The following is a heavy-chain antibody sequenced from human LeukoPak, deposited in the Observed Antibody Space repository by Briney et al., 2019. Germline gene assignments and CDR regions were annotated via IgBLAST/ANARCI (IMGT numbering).Heavy chain of an antibody. CDR2: IYHSGST. Sequence: SETLSLTCAVSGGSISSSDWWSWVRQPPGKGLEWIGEIYHSGSTNYNPSLKSRVTKSVDKSKNQFSLKLSSVTAADTAVYYCARRYYYDSSGYYTGWGQGTLVTVSS. J-gene: IGHJ4*02. D-gene: IGHD3-22*01. CDR3: ARRYYYDSSGYYTG. CDR1: GGSISSSDW. V-gene: IGHV4-4*02.